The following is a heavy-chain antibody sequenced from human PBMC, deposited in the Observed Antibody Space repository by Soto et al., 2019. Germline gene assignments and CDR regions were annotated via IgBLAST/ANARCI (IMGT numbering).Heavy chain of an antibody. Sequence: QLQLQESGPGLVKPSETLSLICTVSGDSISSSSYYWGLIRQPPGKGLEWIGNIYYSGSTYYNPSHKSRVTISVDTSKNQFSLKLSSVTAADTAVYYCASQDKSIWYVGTLDYWGQGTLVTVSS. J-gene: IGHJ4*02. CDR2: IYYSGST. CDR3: ASQDKSIWYVGTLDY. D-gene: IGHD6-13*01. CDR1: GDSISSSSYY. V-gene: IGHV4-39*01.